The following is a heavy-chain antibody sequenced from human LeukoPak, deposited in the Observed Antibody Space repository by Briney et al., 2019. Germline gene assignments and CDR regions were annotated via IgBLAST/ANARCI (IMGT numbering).Heavy chain of an antibody. J-gene: IGHJ4*02. V-gene: IGHV3-11*06. D-gene: IGHD3-22*01. CDR1: GFTFSDYY. CDR2: ISSSSSYT. CDR3: ARPGYDSSGYYDPTFDY. Sequence: PGGSLRLSCAASGFTFSDYYMSWIRQAPGKGLEWVSYISSSSSYTNYADSVKGRFTISRDNAKNSLYLQMNSLRAEDTAVYYCARPGYDSSGYYDPTFDYWGQGTLVTVSS.